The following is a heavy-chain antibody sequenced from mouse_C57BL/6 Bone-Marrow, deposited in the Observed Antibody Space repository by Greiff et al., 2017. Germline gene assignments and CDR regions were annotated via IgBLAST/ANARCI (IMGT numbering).Heavy chain of an antibody. CDR3: AREGILRAGFAY. D-gene: IGHD1-1*01. Sequence: QVQLQQPGAELVMPGASVKLSCKASGYTFTSYWMHWVKQRPGQGLEWIGEIDPSDSYTNYNQKFKGKSTLTVDTSSSTAYMQISSLTSEDSAVYYCAREGILRAGFAYWGQGTVVTVSA. V-gene: IGHV1-69*01. J-gene: IGHJ3*01. CDR1: GYTFTSYW. CDR2: IDPSDSYT.